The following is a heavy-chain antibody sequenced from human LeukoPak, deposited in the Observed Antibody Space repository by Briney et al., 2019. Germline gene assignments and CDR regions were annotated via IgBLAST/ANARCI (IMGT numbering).Heavy chain of an antibody. CDR1: GFTFSIYA. J-gene: IGHJ4*02. CDR3: AKYSNDADFDY. CDR2: ISARGDST. V-gene: IGHV3-23*01. D-gene: IGHD4-11*01. Sequence: GGSLRLSCAASGFTFSIYAMSWVRQAPGKGLEWVSAISARGDSTYYADSVKGRFTISRDNSKNTVYVQVNSLRAEDTAMYYCAKYSNDADFDYWRQGTLVTVAS.